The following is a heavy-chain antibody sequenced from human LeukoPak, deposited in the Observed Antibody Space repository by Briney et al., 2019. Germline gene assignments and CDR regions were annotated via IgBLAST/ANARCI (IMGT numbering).Heavy chain of an antibody. CDR3: AREGGDSSGYYFDY. V-gene: IGHV4-34*01. Sequence: SETLSLTCAVYGGSFSGYYWSWIRQPPGKGLEWIGEINHSGSTNYNPSLKSRVTISVDTSKNQFSLKLNSVTAADTAVYYCAREGGDSSGYYFDYWGQGALVTVSS. CDR1: GGSFSGYY. D-gene: IGHD3-22*01. CDR2: INHSGST. J-gene: IGHJ4*02.